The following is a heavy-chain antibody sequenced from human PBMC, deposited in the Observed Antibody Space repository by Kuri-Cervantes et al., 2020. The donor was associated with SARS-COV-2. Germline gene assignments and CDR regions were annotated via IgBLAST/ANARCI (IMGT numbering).Heavy chain of an antibody. CDR3: ARDRRSIYYDSSGYYIDYYYYGMDV. D-gene: IGHD3-22*01. V-gene: IGHV1-2*02. CDR2: INPNSGGT. CDR1: GYTFTGYY. J-gene: IGHJ6*02. Sequence: ASVKVSCKASGYTFTGYYMHWVRQAPGRGLEWMGWINPNSGGTNYAQKFQGRVTMTRDTSISTAYMELSRLRSDDTAVYYCARDRRSIYYDSSGYYIDYYYYGMDVWGQGTTVTVSS.